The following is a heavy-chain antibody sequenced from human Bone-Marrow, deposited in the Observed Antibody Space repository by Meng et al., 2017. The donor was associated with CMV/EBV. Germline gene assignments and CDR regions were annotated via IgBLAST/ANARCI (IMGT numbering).Heavy chain of an antibody. CDR2: INPNSGGT. D-gene: IGHD5-24*01. J-gene: IGHJ4*02. CDR3: ARGWRDGYNYALFGD. CDR1: GYTLTGYY. Sequence: ASVKVACKASGYTLTGYYMHWVRQAPGQGLEWMGWINPNSGGTNYAQKFQGRVTMTRDTAISRAYMELSRLRSDDTAVYYCARGWRDGYNYALFGDWGQGTLVTVSS. V-gene: IGHV1-2*02.